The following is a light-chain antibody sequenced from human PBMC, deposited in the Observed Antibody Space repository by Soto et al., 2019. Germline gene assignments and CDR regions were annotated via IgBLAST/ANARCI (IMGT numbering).Light chain of an antibody. CDR2: EVS. CDR3: NSYTTSGTRV. CDR1: SSDIGAFNY. J-gene: IGLJ2*01. V-gene: IGLV2-14*01. Sequence: QSVLTQPASVSGSPGQTITISCTGTSSDIGAFNYVAWYQHHPGKAPKVMIYEVSNRPSGVSNRFSGSKSGNTASLTISGLQAEDEADYYCNSYTTSGTRVFGGGTKVTVL.